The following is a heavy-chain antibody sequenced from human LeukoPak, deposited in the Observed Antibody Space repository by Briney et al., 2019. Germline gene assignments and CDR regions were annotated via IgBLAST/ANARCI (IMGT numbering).Heavy chain of an antibody. CDR1: GGSFSGYY. CDR2: INHSGST. CDR3: ATRSPYYYDSSDPWVFDH. V-gene: IGHV4-34*01. D-gene: IGHD3-22*01. Sequence: SETLSLTCAVYGGSFSGYYWSWIRQPPGKGLEWIGEINHSGSTNYNPSLKSRVTISVDTSKNQFSLKLSSVTAADTAVYYCATRSPYYYDSSDPWVFDHWGQGTLVTVSS. J-gene: IGHJ4*02.